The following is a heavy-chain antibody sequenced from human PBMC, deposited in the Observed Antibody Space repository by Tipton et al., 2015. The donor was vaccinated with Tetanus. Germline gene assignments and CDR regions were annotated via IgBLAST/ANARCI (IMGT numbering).Heavy chain of an antibody. Sequence: TLSLTCTVSGASISSSRYFWGWIRQPPGKGLEWIGHVSDVGDTHYTPSLQSRVTISMDTSKNQFSLRLASVTATDTAVYYCVRGRGLGAYSFGFEYWGRGTHVSVSS. V-gene: IGHV4-39*01. CDR3: VRGRGLGAYSFGFEY. J-gene: IGHJ4*02. CDR1: GASISSSRYF. D-gene: IGHD5-18*01. CDR2: VSDVGDT.